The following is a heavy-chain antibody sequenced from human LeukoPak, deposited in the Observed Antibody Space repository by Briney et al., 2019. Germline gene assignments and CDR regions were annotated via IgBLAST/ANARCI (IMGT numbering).Heavy chain of an antibody. CDR3: ARERGYSYGYSDY. J-gene: IGHJ4*02. V-gene: IGHV3-7*01. Sequence: GGSLRLSCAASGFTFSSYWMSWVRLAPGKGLEWVANIKQDGSAKFYVESVKGRFTISRDNAKNSLYLQMNSLRAEDTAVYYCARERGYSYGYSDYWGQGTLVTVSS. CDR1: GFTFSSYW. D-gene: IGHD5-18*01. CDR2: IKQDGSAK.